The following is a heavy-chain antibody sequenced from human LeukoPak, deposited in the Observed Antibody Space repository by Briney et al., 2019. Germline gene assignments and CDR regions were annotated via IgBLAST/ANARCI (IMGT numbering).Heavy chain of an antibody. CDR2: IIPILGIA. Sequence: ASVKGSCKASGGTFSSYAISWVGQAPGQGLEWMGRIIPILGIANYAQKFQGRVTITADKSTSTAYMELSSLRSEDTAVYYCAREVALLSYFDYWGQGTLVTVSS. CDR3: AREVALLSYFDY. D-gene: IGHD2-15*01. V-gene: IGHV1-69*04. J-gene: IGHJ4*02. CDR1: GGTFSSYA.